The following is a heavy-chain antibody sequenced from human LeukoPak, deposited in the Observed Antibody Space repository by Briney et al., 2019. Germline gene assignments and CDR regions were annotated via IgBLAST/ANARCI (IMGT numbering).Heavy chain of an antibody. Sequence: GKSLRLSCAASGFIFSHYGMHWVRQAPGKGLEWVAVIWSDATNRFYGASVKGRFTIPRDNSQNTVFLQMNSLRAEDTAIYYCARDAQRGFDYSNSLEYWGHGTLDTVSS. J-gene: IGHJ4*01. CDR3: ARDAQRGFDYSNSLEY. CDR1: GFIFSHYG. CDR2: IWSDATNR. V-gene: IGHV3-33*01. D-gene: IGHD4-11*01.